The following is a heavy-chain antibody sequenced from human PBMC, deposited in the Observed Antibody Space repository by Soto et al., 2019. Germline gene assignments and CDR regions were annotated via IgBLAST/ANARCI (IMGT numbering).Heavy chain of an antibody. V-gene: IGHV4-59*01. CDR3: ARDRALGYCSSTSCYGEGYGMDV. Sequence: SETLSLTCTVSGVSISSYYWSWIRQPPGKGLEWIGYIYYSGSTNYNPSLKSRVTISVDTSKNQFSLKLSSVTAADTAVYYCARDRALGYCSSTSCYGEGYGMDVWGQGTTVTVSS. CDR1: GVSISSYY. D-gene: IGHD2-2*01. CDR2: IYYSGST. J-gene: IGHJ6*02.